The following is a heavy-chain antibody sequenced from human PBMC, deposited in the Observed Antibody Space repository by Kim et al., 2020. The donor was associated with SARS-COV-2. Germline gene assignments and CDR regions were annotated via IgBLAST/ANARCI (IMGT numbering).Heavy chain of an antibody. D-gene: IGHD3-10*01. CDR1: GYSFTSYW. CDR3: ARAPTHWFGELFSAYYGMDV. J-gene: IGHJ6*02. CDR2: IYPGDSDT. V-gene: IGHV5-51*01. Sequence: GESLKISCKGSGYSFTSYWIGWVRQMPGKGLEWMGIIYPGDSDTRYSPSFQGQVTISADKSISTAYLQWSSLKASDTAMYYCARAPTHWFGELFSAYYGMDVWGQGTTVTVSS.